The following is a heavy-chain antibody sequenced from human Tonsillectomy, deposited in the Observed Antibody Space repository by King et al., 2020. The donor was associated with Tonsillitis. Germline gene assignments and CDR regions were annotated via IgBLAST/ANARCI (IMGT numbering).Heavy chain of an antibody. V-gene: IGHV3-15*01. CDR1: GFSFSSAW. CDR3: TTGLPVDY. J-gene: IGHJ4*02. D-gene: IGHD4-11*01. Sequence: VQLVESGGGLVKPGRSLRLSCAASGFSFSSAWMSWVRQAPGKGLEWVGQIKSRSDGGTTDYGAPVKGRFTISRDDSKSTLYLQMNSLKSEDTALYYCTTGLPVDYWGQGTLVTVSS. CDR2: IKSRSDGGTT.